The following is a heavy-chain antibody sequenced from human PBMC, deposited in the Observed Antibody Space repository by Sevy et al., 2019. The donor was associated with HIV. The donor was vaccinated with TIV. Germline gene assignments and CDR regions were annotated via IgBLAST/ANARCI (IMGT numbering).Heavy chain of an antibody. V-gene: IGHV3-15*07. CDR1: GFTFRNAW. J-gene: IGHJ6*02. Sequence: GGSLRLSCVASGFTFRNAWMNWVRQAPGKWLEWVGRIRSNDDGGTTDYAAPVKGRFTISRDDSKNTLYLQMNSLNTEDTAVYYCAARTFSYGMDVWGQGTTVTVSS. D-gene: IGHD3-16*01. CDR3: AARTFSYGMDV. CDR2: IRSNDDGGTT.